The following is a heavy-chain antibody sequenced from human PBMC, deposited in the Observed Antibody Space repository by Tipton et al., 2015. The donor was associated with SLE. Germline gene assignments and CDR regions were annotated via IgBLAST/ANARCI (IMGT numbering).Heavy chain of an antibody. CDR1: GGTFSIYA. D-gene: IGHD1-1*01. J-gene: IGHJ3*02. CDR3: VRGYNWAYDI. Sequence: QVQLVQSGAEVKKPGSSVKVSCKASGGTFSIYAFTWVRQAPGQGLEWMGGITPLLGIVNYAQKFQGRVTITTDESTSTAYMELSSLRSEDTAVYYCVRGYNWAYDIWGQGTMVTISS. CDR2: ITPLLGIV. V-gene: IGHV1-69*01.